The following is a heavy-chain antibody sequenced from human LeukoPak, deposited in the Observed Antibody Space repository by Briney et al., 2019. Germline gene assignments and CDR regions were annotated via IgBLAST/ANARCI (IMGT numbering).Heavy chain of an antibody. D-gene: IGHD3-22*01. Sequence: SETLSLTGTVSGGSISTSNYYWGWLRQPPRKGLECIGYIYYSGCTHYHPSLKSLFTISVDTSKNQFSLKLSSVTAADTAVYYCAIVWGVTDFYDSRGAFDIWGQGTMVTVSS. CDR3: AIVWGVTDFYDSRGAFDI. V-gene: IGHV4-61*05. J-gene: IGHJ3*02. CDR2: IYYSGCT. CDR1: GGSISTSNYY.